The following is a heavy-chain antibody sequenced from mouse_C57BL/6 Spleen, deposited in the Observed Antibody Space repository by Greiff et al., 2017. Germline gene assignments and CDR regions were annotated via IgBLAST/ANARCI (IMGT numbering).Heavy chain of an antibody. CDR1: GYTFTDYE. CDR2: IDPETGGT. J-gene: IGHJ4*01. V-gene: IGHV1-15*01. CDR3: TRITTVVGAMDY. Sequence: VQLQQSGAELVRPGASVTLSCKASGYTFTDYEMHWVKQTPVHGLEWIGAIDPETGGTAYNQKFKGKAILTADKSSSTAYMELRSLTSEDSAVYYCTRITTVVGAMDYWGQGTSVTVSS. D-gene: IGHD1-1*01.